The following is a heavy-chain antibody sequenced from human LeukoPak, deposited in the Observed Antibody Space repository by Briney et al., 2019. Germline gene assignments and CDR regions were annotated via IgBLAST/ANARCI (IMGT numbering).Heavy chain of an antibody. J-gene: IGHJ4*02. CDR3: AKDSYDFWSGYLSY. CDR1: GFTFSSYG. Sequence: GGSLRLSCAASGFTFSSYGMHWVRQAPGKGLEWVAFIRYDGSNKYYADSVKGRFTISRDNSKNTLYLQMNSLRAEDTAVYYCAKDSYDFWSGYLSYWGQGTLVTVSS. CDR2: IRYDGSNK. D-gene: IGHD3-3*01. V-gene: IGHV3-30*02.